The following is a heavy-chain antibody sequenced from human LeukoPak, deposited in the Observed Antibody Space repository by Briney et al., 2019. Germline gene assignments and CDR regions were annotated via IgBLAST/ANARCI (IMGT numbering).Heavy chain of an antibody. CDR2: IWHDGSNK. J-gene: IGHJ4*02. CDR3: ARDRYSYGSRDFDY. V-gene: IGHV3-33*01. Sequence: GGSLRLSCAASGFTFSSYGMHWVRQAPGKGLEWVAVIWHDGSNKYYADSVKGRFTISRDNSKNTPYLQMNSQRAEDTAVYYCARDRYSYGSRDFDYWGQGTLVTVSS. D-gene: IGHD5-18*01. CDR1: GFTFSSYG.